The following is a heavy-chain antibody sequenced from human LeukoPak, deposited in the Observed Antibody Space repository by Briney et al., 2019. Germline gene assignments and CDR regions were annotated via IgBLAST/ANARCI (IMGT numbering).Heavy chain of an antibody. CDR1: GFTFSNYG. Sequence: QAGGSLRLSCAASGFTFSNYGMSWVRQAPGKGLEWVSGISGSGGSTYYADSVKGRFTISRDNSKNTLYLQMNSLRAEDTAVYYCAKATDLWVPAAPLGGYFDYWGQGTLVTVSS. V-gene: IGHV3-23*01. CDR2: ISGSGGST. D-gene: IGHD2-2*01. J-gene: IGHJ4*02. CDR3: AKATDLWVPAAPLGGYFDY.